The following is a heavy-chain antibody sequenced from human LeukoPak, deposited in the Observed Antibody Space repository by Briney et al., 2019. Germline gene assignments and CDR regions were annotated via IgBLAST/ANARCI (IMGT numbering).Heavy chain of an antibody. V-gene: IGHV7-4-1*02. Sequence: ASVKVSCKASGYTFTSYAMNRVRQAPGQGLEWMGWINTNTGNPTYAQGFTGRFVFSLDTSVSTAYLQISSLKAEDTAVYYCANQAVAGTVGAFDIWGQGTMVTVSS. CDR3: ANQAVAGTVGAFDI. CDR1: GYTFTSYA. J-gene: IGHJ3*02. D-gene: IGHD6-19*01. CDR2: INTNTGNP.